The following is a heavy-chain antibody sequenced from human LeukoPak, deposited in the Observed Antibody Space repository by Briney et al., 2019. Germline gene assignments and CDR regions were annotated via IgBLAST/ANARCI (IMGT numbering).Heavy chain of an antibody. D-gene: IGHD3-16*01. CDR3: ARELDLRSPHFDY. V-gene: IGHV4-31*03. J-gene: IGHJ4*02. CDR2: IYYSGST. CDR1: GGSISSGGYY. Sequence: PSETLCLTCTVSGGSISSGGYYWSWIRQHPGKGLEWIGYIYYSGSTYYNPSLKSRVTISVDTSKNQFSLKLSSVTAADTAVYYCARELDLRSPHFDYWGQGTLVTVSS.